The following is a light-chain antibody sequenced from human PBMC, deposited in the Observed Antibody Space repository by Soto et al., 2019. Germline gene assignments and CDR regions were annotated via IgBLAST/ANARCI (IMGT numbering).Light chain of an antibody. CDR2: EVS. CDR3: SSFRSSSTLYV. Sequence: QSALTQPASVSGSPGQSITISCTGTSSDVGGYKYVSWYQQHPGKAPKLMLYEVSNRPSGVSDRFSGSKSGNTASLTISGLQAEDEADYYCSSFRSSSTLYVFGTGTQVTVL. V-gene: IGLV2-14*01. CDR1: SSDVGGYKY. J-gene: IGLJ1*01.